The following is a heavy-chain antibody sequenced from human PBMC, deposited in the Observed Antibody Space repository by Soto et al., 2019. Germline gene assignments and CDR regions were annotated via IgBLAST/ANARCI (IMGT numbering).Heavy chain of an antibody. J-gene: IGHJ4*01. CDR2: ISGDSGNT. D-gene: IGHD6-19*01. CDR3: ARDGVAAGNINFDY. Sequence: ASVKVSCKASGYMFTKSAMHWVRQAPGQRLEWMGWISGDSGNTKYSPKLQDRVTITRDTSASTAYMELSSLRSEDTALYYCARDGVAAGNINFDYWGQGTLVTSPQ. V-gene: IGHV1-3*01. CDR1: GYMFTKSA.